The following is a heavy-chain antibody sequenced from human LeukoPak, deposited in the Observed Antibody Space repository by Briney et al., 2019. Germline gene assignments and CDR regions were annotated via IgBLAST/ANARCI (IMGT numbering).Heavy chain of an antibody. Sequence: SVKVSCKASGGTFSSNAISWVRQAPGQGLEWMGGIIPIFGTANYAQKFQGRVTITADESTSTAYMELSSLRSEDTAVYYCARAEVDYYDSSGYLDYWGQGTLVTVSS. J-gene: IGHJ4*02. CDR2: IIPIFGTA. D-gene: IGHD3-22*01. CDR3: ARAEVDYYDSSGYLDY. CDR1: GGTFSSNA. V-gene: IGHV1-69*13.